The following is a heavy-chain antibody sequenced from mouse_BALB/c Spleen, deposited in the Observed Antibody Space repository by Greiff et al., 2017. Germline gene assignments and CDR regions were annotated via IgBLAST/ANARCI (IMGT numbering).Heavy chain of an antibody. V-gene: IGHV5-9-4*01. Sequence: EVMLVESGGGLVKPGGSLKLSCAASGFTFSSYAMSWVRQSPEKRLEWVAEISSGGSYTYYPDTVTGRFTISRDNAKNTLYLEMSSLRSEDTAMYYCARDGNAMDYWGQGTSVTVSS. J-gene: IGHJ4*01. D-gene: IGHD4-1*01. CDR1: GFTFSSYA. CDR2: ISSGGSYT. CDR3: ARDGNAMDY.